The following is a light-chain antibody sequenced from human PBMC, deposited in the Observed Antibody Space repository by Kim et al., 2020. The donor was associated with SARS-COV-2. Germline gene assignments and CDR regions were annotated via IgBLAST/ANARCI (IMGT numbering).Light chain of an antibody. CDR1: SSNIGSNY. CDR2: RNN. V-gene: IGLV1-47*01. Sequence: QSVLTQPPSASGTPGQRVTISCSGSSSNIGSNYVYWYHQLPGTAPKLFIYRNNQRPSGVPDRVSGSRCGTPASLAISGLRSEDEADYYCAAWDDSLSGVVFGGGTQLTVL. J-gene: IGLJ2*01. CDR3: AAWDDSLSGVV.